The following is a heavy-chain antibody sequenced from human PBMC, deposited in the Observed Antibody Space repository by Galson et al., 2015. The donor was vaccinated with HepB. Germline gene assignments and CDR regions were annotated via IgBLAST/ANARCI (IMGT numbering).Heavy chain of an antibody. CDR2: ISGSGGST. J-gene: IGHJ5*02. CDR1: GFTFSSYA. D-gene: IGHD6-13*01. V-gene: IGHV3-23*01. Sequence: SLRLSCAASGFTFSSYAMSWVRQAPGKGLEWVSAISGSGGSTYYADSVKGRFTISRDNSKNTLYLQMNSLRAEDTAVYYCAKRAAAGVFWGGLNWFDPWGQGTLVTVSS. CDR3: AKRAAAGVFWGGLNWFDP.